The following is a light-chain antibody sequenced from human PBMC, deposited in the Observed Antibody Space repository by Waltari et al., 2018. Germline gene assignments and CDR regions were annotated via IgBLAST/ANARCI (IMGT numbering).Light chain of an antibody. CDR2: DFK. Sequence: QSALTQPDSVSGSPGQWITISCTGTSSDIGGYNLVSWYQQHPGNAPKLMIYDFKKRPSGVSTRFSGSKSGNTASLTISGLQTEDEADYYCCSYGGSFTWIFGGGTKLTVL. CDR1: SSDIGGYNL. CDR3: CSYGGSFTWI. J-gene: IGLJ2*01. V-gene: IGLV2-23*02.